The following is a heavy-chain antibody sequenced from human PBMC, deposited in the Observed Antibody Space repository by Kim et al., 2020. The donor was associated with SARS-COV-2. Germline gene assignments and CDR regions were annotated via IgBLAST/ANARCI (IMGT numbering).Heavy chain of an antibody. CDR1: GFTFHDYA. J-gene: IGHJ4*01. D-gene: IGHD3-9*01. V-gene: IGHV3-9*01. CDR2: ISWNSGSI. Sequence: GGSLRLSCAASGFTFHDYAMHWVRQAPGKGLEWVSGISWNSGSIGYADSVKGRFTISRDNAKNSLYLQMNSLRVEDTALYYCAKTKIPYFDWLYPDYWG. CDR3: AKTKIPYFDWLYPDY.